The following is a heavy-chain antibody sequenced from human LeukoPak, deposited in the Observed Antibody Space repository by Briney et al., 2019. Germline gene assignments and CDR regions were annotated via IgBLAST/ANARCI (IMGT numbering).Heavy chain of an antibody. V-gene: IGHV3-72*01. J-gene: IGHJ4*02. CDR3: VRVGSVSGSDYLDY. D-gene: IGHD6-19*01. CDR1: GFTFSDHF. Sequence: GGSLRLSCAVSGFTFSDHFLDWVRQAPGKGLEWVGRSRNKAKSYTTEYAASVNGRFTISRDDSKISLNLQMNSLETEDTAVYYCVRVGSVSGSDYLDYWGQGTRVTVSS. CDR2: SRNKAKSYTT.